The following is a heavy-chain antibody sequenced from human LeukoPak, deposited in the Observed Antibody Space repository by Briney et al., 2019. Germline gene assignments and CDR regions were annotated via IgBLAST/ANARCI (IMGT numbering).Heavy chain of an antibody. CDR3: ASLYGIVGATISVDY. CDR2: ISSSSSTI. V-gene: IGHV3-48*04. D-gene: IGHD1-26*01. Sequence: PGGSLRLSCAASGSTFSSYSMNWVRQAPGKGLEWVSYISSSSSTIYYADSVKGRFTISRDNAKNSLYLQMNSLRAEDTAVYYCASLYGIVGATISVDYWGQGTLVTVSS. CDR1: GSTFSSYS. J-gene: IGHJ4*02.